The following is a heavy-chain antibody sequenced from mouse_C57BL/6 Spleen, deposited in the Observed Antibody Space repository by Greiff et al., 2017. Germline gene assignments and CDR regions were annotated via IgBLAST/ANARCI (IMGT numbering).Heavy chain of an antibody. D-gene: IGHD2-10*01. CDR2: IHPNSGST. CDR3: ARPYYGPYFDV. J-gene: IGHJ1*03. Sequence: QVQLQQPGAELVKPGASVKLSCKASGYTFTSYWMHWVKQRPGQGLEWIGMIHPNSGSTNYNEKFKSKATLTVDKSSSTAYMQLSGLTSEDSAVYYCARPYYGPYFDVWGTGTTVTVSS. CDR1: GYTFTSYW. V-gene: IGHV1-64*01.